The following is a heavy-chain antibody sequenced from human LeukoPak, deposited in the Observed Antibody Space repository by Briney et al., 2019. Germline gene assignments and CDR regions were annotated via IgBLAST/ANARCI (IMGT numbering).Heavy chain of an antibody. CDR1: GFNVNSNY. D-gene: IGHD5-18*01. CDR3: ASARGYSYNDAFDI. Sequence: GGSLRLSCTASGFNVNSNYMSWVRQVPGKGLEWVSYISSSGSTIYYADSVKGRFTISRDNAKNSLYLQMNSLRAEDTAVYYCASARGYSYNDAFDIWGQGTMVTVSS. J-gene: IGHJ3*02. CDR2: ISSSGSTI. V-gene: IGHV3-11*04.